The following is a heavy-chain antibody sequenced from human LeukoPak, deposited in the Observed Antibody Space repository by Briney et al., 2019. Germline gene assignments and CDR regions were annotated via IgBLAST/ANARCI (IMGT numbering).Heavy chain of an antibody. D-gene: IGHD3-10*01. CDR3: ARGHPYYYGSGSYSA. CDR1: GGSFSGYY. CDR2: INHSGST. V-gene: IGHV4-34*01. Sequence: SETLSLTCAVYGGSFSGYYWSWIRQPPGKGLEWNGEINHSGSTNYNPSLKSRVTISVDKSKNQLSLKLSSVTAADTAVYYCARGHPYYYGSGSYSAWGQGTLVTVSS. J-gene: IGHJ4*02.